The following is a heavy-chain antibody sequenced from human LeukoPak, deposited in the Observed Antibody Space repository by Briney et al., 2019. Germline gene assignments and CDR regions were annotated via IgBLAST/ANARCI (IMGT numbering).Heavy chain of an antibody. Sequence: GGSLRLSCAASGFTFSNYWMHWVRQAPGKGLVWVSRINSDGINTSYADSVKGRFTISRDNAKNTLNLQMNSLRAEDTAVYYCARDLGQYYDTSDNWFDPWGKGTLVTVSS. CDR1: GFTFSNYW. D-gene: IGHD3-22*01. CDR3: ARDLGQYYDTSDNWFDP. V-gene: IGHV3-74*01. CDR2: INSDGINT. J-gene: IGHJ5*02.